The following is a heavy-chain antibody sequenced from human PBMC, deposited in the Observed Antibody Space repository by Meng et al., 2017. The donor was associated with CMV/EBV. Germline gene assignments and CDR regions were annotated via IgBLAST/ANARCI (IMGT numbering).Heavy chain of an antibody. CDR1: GFTFSSYS. V-gene: IGHV3-21*01. J-gene: IGHJ5*02. D-gene: IGHD2-8*01. CDR2: ISSSSSYI. CDR3: ARLGGDIVIMNA. Sequence: GESLKISCAASGFTFSSYSMNWVRQAPGKGLEWVSSISSSSSYIYYADSVKGRFTISRDNAKNSLYLQMNSLRAEDTAVYYCARLGGDIVIMNAWGQGTLVTSPQ.